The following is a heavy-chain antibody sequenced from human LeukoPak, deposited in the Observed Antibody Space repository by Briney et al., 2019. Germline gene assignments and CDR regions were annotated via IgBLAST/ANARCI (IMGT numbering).Heavy chain of an antibody. Sequence: GRSLRLSCAASGFTFSSYGMHWVRQAPGKGLEWVAVISYDGSNKYYADSVKGRFTISRDNSKNTLYLQMNSLRAEDTAVYYCAKDYDFWSGYFSTPFDYWGQGTLVTVSS. CDR1: GFTFSSYG. J-gene: IGHJ4*02. CDR2: ISYDGSNK. D-gene: IGHD3-3*01. V-gene: IGHV3-30*18. CDR3: AKDYDFWSGYFSTPFDY.